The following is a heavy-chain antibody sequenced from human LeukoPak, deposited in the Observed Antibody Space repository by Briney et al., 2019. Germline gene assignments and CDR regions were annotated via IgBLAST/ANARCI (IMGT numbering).Heavy chain of an antibody. V-gene: IGHV4-39*01. CDR1: GGSISSSSYY. CDR2: IYYSGST. CDR3: ARLNQEWELTPTVDY. D-gene: IGHD1-26*01. J-gene: IGHJ4*02. Sequence: SETLSLTCTVSGGSISSSSYYWGWIRQPAGKGLEWIGSIYYSGSTYYNPSLKSRVTISVDTSKNQFSLKLSSVTAADTAVYYCARLNQEWELTPTVDYWGQGTLVTVSS.